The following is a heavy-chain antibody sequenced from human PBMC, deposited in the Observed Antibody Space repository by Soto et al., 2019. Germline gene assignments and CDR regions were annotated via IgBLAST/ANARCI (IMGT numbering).Heavy chain of an antibody. J-gene: IGHJ6*03. CDR2: ISWNSGSI. V-gene: IGHV3-9*01. CDR1: GFTFDDYA. CDR3: AKDSTLSVIGYMDV. Sequence: PGGSLRLSCAASGFTFDDYAMHWVRQAPGKGLEWVSGISWNSGSIGYADSVKGRFTISRDNAKNSLYLQMNSLRAEDTALYYCAKDSTLSVIGYMDVWSKGTTVTVSS. D-gene: IGHD2-21*01.